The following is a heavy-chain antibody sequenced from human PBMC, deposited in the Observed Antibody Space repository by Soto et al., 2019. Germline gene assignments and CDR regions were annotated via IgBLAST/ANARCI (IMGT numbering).Heavy chain of an antibody. Sequence: GGSLRLSCAASGFNFRDAWMKWVRQAPGKGLEWVGRIKSEGNGGSTDYAAPVKGRISISRDDSKNMLYLQMNSLKTEDTAVYFCVSCRDTSGRHFDYWGQGTLVTVSS. CDR1: GFNFRDAW. D-gene: IGHD2-15*01. CDR2: IKSEGNGGST. V-gene: IGHV3-15*01. CDR3: VSCRDTSGRHFDY. J-gene: IGHJ4*02.